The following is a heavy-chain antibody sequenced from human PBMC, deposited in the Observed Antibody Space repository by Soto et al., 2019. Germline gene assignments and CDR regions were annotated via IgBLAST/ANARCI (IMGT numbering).Heavy chain of an antibody. Sequence: SQTLSLTCAISGDSVSSNSAAWNWIRQSPSRGLEWLGRTYYRSKWYNDYAVSVKSRITINPDTSKNQFSLQLNSVTPEDTAVYYCARESRYSSSLTQPYYYYYGMDVWGQGTTVTVS. CDR1: GDSVSSNSAA. CDR3: ARESRYSSSLTQPYYYYYGMDV. CDR2: TYYRSKWYN. V-gene: IGHV6-1*01. J-gene: IGHJ6*02. D-gene: IGHD6-6*01.